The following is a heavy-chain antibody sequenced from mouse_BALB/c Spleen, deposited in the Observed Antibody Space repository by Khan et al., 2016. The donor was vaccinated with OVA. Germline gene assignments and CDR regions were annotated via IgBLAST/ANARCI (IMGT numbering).Heavy chain of an antibody. CDR2: IWGDGST. J-gene: IGHJ4*01. V-gene: IGHV2-3*01. CDR1: GFSLTSYG. Sequence: QVQLKQSGPGLVVPSQSLSITCTATGFSLTSYGVNWVRQPPGKGLEWLGVIWGDGSTNYHSALISRLSISKDNSKSQVFLKLNSLQTDDTATYXSVKHSYGTLYAMDYWGQGTAVTVSS. D-gene: IGHD2-1*01. CDR3: VKHSYGTLYAMDY.